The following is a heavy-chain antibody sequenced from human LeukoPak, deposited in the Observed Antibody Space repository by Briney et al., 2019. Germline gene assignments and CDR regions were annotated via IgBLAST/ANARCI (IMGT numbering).Heavy chain of an antibody. CDR2: ISYDGSNK. Sequence: GGSLRLSCAASGFTFSSYGMHWVRQAPGKGLEWVAVISYDGSNKYYADSVKGRFTISRDNSKNTLYLQMNSLRAEDTAVYYCAKGLAQYSYGLGAFDYCGQGTLVTVSS. D-gene: IGHD5-18*01. J-gene: IGHJ4*02. CDR1: GFTFSSYG. V-gene: IGHV3-30*18. CDR3: AKGLAQYSYGLGAFDY.